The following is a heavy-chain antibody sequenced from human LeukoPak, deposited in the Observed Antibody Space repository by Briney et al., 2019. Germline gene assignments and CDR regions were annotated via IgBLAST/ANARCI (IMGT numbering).Heavy chain of an antibody. CDR1: GFTFSSYG. CDR3: AKGKRITMVRGVIIGLFDY. CDR2: ISYDGSYK. D-gene: IGHD3-10*01. J-gene: IGHJ4*02. V-gene: IGHV3-30*18. Sequence: GGSLRLSCAASGFTFSSYGIHWVRQAPGKGLEWVAVISYDGSYKYYADSVKGRFTISRDNSKNTLYLQMNSLRPEDTAVYYCAKGKRITMVRGVIIGLFDYWGQGTLVTVSS.